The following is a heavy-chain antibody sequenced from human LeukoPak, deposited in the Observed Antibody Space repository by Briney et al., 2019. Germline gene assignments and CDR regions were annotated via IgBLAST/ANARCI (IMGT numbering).Heavy chain of an antibody. CDR2: IYYSGST. CDR3: AGDNPAAYGDPGTHYYYYGMDV. Sequence: PSETLSLTCAVSGGSISSYYWSWIRQPPGRGLEWIGYIYYSGSTNYNPSLKSRVTISVDTSKNQFSLKLSSVTAADTAVYYCAGDNPAAYGDPGTHYYYYGMDVWGQGTTVTVSS. D-gene: IGHD4-17*01. CDR1: GGSISSYY. J-gene: IGHJ6*02. V-gene: IGHV4-59*01.